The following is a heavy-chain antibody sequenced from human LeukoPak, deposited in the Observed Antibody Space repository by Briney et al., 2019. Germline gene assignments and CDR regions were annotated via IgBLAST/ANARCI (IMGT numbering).Heavy chain of an antibody. V-gene: IGHV4-34*01. D-gene: IGHD2-2*01. CDR1: GGSFSGYY. J-gene: IGHJ4*02. CDR3: ARGQVVVVPAAMTIAAAVTYYFDY. Sequence: PSETLSLTCAVYGGSFSGYYWSWIRQPPGKGLEWIGEINHSGSTNYNPSLKSRVTISVDTSKNQFSLKLSSVTAADTAVYYCARGQVVVVPAAMTIAAAVTYYFDYWGQGTLVTVSS. CDR2: INHSGST.